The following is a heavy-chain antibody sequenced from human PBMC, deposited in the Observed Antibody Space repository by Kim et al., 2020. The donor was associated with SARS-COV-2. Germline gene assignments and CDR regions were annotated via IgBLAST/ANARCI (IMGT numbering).Heavy chain of an antibody. Sequence: SLRLSCAASGFTFDDYAMHWVRQAPGKGLEWVSGISWNSGSIGYADSVKGRVTISRDNAKNSLYLQMNRLRAEDTAWYYCAKDMKVRGVIWGSYYYGM. CDR1: GFTFDDYA. CDR3: AKDMKVRGVIWGSYYYGM. V-gene: IGHV3-9*01. CDR2: ISWNSGSI. D-gene: IGHD3-10*01. J-gene: IGHJ6*01.